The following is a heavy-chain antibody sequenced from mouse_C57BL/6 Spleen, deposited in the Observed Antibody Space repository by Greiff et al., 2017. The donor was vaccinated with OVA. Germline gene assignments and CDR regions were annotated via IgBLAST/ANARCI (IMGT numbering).Heavy chain of an antibody. Sequence: EVKLMESGPVLVKPGASVKMSCKASGYTFTDYYMNWVKQSHGKSLEWIGVINPYNGGTSYNQKFKGKATLTVDKSSSTAYMELNSLTSEDSAVYYCASRANWDGGFDYWGQGTTLTVSS. V-gene: IGHV1-19*01. CDR3: ASRANWDGGFDY. J-gene: IGHJ2*01. CDR2: INPYNGGT. D-gene: IGHD4-1*01. CDR1: GYTFTDYY.